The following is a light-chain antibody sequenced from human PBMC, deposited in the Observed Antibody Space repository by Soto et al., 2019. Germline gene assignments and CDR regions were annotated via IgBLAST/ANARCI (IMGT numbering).Light chain of an antibody. J-gene: IGKJ2*01. CDR3: QLRSNWRRGT. CDR1: QSVVSY. Sequence: EIVLTQHLAILSLSPGERVTLSCRAIQSVVSYLGWYQHNPGQAHRLLIYDAYNRSPGSPARISDNGSGTPLTLTISCLEPEDVTVSYCQLRSNWRRGTFGQG. V-gene: IGKV3-11*01. CDR2: DAY.